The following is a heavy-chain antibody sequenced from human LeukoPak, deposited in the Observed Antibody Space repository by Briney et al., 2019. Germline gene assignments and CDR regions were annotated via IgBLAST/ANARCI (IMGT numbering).Heavy chain of an antibody. CDR1: GYSFTNYA. Sequence: GASVKVSCKAAGYSFTNYAIQWVRQAPGQRLEWIGWINAGNGKTKYSQKFQGRVTITRDTSATTAYMELSGLRSEDTAGYYCAMAIWTSTVTTYYLDYWGQGTLVTVSS. CDR2: INAGNGKT. V-gene: IGHV1-3*01. CDR3: AMAIWTSTVTTYYLDY. D-gene: IGHD4-17*01. J-gene: IGHJ4*02.